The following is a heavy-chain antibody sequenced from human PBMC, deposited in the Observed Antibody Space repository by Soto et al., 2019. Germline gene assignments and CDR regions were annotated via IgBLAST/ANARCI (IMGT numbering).Heavy chain of an antibody. CDR2: IIDSGGST. J-gene: IGHJ6*02. CDR3: AKGRSYYYYYGVDV. V-gene: IGHV3-23*01. CDR1: GFTFSSCA. Sequence: GESLKISCAASGFTFSSCAMGWVRQAPGKGLEWVSDIIDSGGSTYYADSVKGRFTISRDKSKSTLYLQMNSLRAEDTALYYCAKGRSYYYYYGVDVWGQGATVTVSS.